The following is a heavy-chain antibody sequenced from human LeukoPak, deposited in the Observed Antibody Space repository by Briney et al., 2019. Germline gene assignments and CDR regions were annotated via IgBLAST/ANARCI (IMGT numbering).Heavy chain of an antibody. CDR1: GVSISS. CDR2: IYDSGTT. Sequence: SETLSLTCSVSGVSISSLTWIRQSPGKGLEWIGYIYDSGTTNYNPALKSRLTMSVDRSRKQFSLKLKSVTAADTAVYYCARVISGFIDYWGQGTLVTVSS. CDR3: ARVISGFIDY. J-gene: IGHJ4*02. D-gene: IGHD5-12*01. V-gene: IGHV4-59*08.